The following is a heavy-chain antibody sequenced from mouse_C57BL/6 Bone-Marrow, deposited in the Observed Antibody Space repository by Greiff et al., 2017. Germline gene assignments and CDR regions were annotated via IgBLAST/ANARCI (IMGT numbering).Heavy chain of an antibody. CDR3: TKDYYGSSKVFWYFDG. V-gene: IGHV1-9*01. CDR2: ILPGSGST. J-gene: IGHJ1*03. CDR1: GYTFTGYW. D-gene: IGHD1-1*01. Sequence: VKLMESGAELMKPGASVKLSCKATGYTFTGYWIEWVKQRPGHGLEWIGEILPGSGSTNYNEKFKGKATFTVDKSSNTAYMQLSSLTTDDSAIYYCTKDYYGSSKVFWYFDGWGTGTTVTVSS.